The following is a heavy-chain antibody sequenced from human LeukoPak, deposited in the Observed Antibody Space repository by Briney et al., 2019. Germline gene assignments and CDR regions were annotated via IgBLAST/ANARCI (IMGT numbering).Heavy chain of an antibody. CDR1: GGSISITSFY. CDR3: ATDEGWPTEYFQH. V-gene: IGHV4-39*02. D-gene: IGHD6-19*01. J-gene: IGHJ1*01. CDR2: IYFSGNT. Sequence: PSETLSLTCYVSGGSISITSFYWDWIRQPPGKWPEWIVTIYFSGNTVYNPSLKSRVTISVDTSTNQFSLEVNSVTAADTAVYYCATDEGWPTEYFQHWGQGTLVTVSS.